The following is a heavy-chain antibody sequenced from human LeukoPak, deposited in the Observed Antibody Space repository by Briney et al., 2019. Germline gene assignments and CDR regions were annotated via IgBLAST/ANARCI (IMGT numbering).Heavy chain of an antibody. CDR1: GFTFSSYS. J-gene: IGHJ6*03. Sequence: GGSLRLSCAASGFTFSSYSMNWFRQAPGKGLEWVSSISSSSSYIYYADSVKGRFTISRDNAKNSLHLQMNSLRAEDTAVYYCARDRRYYDFWRGYYMDVWGKGTTVTVSS. CDR2: ISSSSSYI. V-gene: IGHV3-21*01. CDR3: ARDRRYYDFWRGYYMDV. D-gene: IGHD3-3*01.